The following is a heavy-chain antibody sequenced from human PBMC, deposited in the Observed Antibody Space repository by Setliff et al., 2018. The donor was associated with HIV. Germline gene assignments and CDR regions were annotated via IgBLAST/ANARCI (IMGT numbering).Heavy chain of an antibody. V-gene: IGHV1-2*02. Sequence: GASVKVSCKASGYTFTGYYVHWARQAPGQGLEWMGWINPNSGGTNYAQKFQGRVTMTRDTSISTAHMELSRLTSDDTAVYYCARGVWELPPYYMDVWGKGTTVTVSS. CDR1: GYTFTGYY. CDR2: INPNSGGT. CDR3: ARGVWELPPYYMDV. J-gene: IGHJ6*03. D-gene: IGHD1-26*01.